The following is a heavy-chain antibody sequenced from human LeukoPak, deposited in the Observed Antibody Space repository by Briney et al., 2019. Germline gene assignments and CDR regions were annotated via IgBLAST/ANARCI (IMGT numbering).Heavy chain of an antibody. CDR2: INSDGSST. D-gene: IGHD6-13*01. CDR3: AREGAAAGAYYMDV. V-gene: IGHV3-74*01. CDR1: GFTFSSYW. Sequence: GGSLRLSCAASGFTFSSYWMHWVRQAPGKGLVWVSRINSDGSSTSYADSVKGRFTISRDNAKNTLYLQMNSLRAEDTAVYYCAREGAAAGAYYMDVWGKGTTVTVSS. J-gene: IGHJ6*03.